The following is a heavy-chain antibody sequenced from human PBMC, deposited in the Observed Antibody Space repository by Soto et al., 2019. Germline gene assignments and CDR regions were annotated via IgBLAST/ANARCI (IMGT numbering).Heavy chain of an antibody. CDR3: AKDSSFIAAAGTDFDY. CDR1: GFTFSSYG. Sequence: GGSLRLSCAASGFTFSSYGMHWVRQAPGKGLEWVAVISYDGSNKYYADSVKGRFTISRDNSKNTLYLQMNSLRAEDTAVYYCAKDSSFIAAAGTDFDYWGQGTLVTVSS. D-gene: IGHD6-13*01. CDR2: ISYDGSNK. V-gene: IGHV3-30*18. J-gene: IGHJ4*02.